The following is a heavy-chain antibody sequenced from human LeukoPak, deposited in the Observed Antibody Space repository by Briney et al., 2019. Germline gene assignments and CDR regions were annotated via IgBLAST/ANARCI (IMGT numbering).Heavy chain of an antibody. Sequence: ASVKVSCKASGYTFTGYYMHWVRQAPGQGLEWMGWINPNSGGTNYAQKFQGRVTMTRDTSISTAYMELSRLRSDDTGVYYCARDPHYYDRTFDYWGQGTLVTVSS. V-gene: IGHV1-2*02. CDR1: GYTFTGYY. J-gene: IGHJ4*02. D-gene: IGHD3-22*01. CDR2: INPNSGGT. CDR3: ARDPHYYDRTFDY.